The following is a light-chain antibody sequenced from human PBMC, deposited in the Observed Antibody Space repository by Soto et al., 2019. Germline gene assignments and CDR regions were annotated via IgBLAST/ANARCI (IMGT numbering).Light chain of an antibody. Sequence: QSVLTQPPSVSGAPGQRVTISCTGSSSNIGAGYDVHWYQQLPGTAPKLLISGNSNRPSGVPDRFSGSKSGTSVSLAITGRQAEDEADYYCQSYDSSLSGYVFGTGTKLTVL. CDR2: GNS. V-gene: IGLV1-40*01. J-gene: IGLJ1*01. CDR1: SSNIGAGYD. CDR3: QSYDSSLSGYV.